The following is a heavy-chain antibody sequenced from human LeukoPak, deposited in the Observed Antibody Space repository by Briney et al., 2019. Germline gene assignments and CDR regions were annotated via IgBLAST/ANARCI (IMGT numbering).Heavy chain of an antibody. Sequence: SETLSLTCAVYGGSFSGYYWSWIRQPPGKGLEWIGEINHSGSTNYNPSLKSRVTISVDTSKNQFSLKLSSVTAADTAVYYCARSGKKGSGYYYYYYYMDVWGKGTTVTISS. D-gene: IGHD3-10*01. CDR1: GGSFSGYY. CDR3: ARSGKKGSGYYYYYYYMDV. CDR2: INHSGST. J-gene: IGHJ6*03. V-gene: IGHV4-34*01.